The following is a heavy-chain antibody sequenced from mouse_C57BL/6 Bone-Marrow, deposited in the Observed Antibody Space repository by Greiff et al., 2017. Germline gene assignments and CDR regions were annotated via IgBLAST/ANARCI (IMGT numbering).Heavy chain of an antibody. CDR2: IYPRSGNT. V-gene: IGHV1-81*01. D-gene: IGHD1-1*01. J-gene: IGHJ1*03. CDR1: GYTFTSYG. Sequence: VQLQQSGAELARPGASVKLSCKASGYTFTSYGISWVKQRPGQGLEWIGEIYPRSGNTYYNEKFKGKATLTADKSSSTAYMELRSLTSEDSAVYFCARVHYYGSTHWYLDVWGTGTTVTVSS. CDR3: ARVHYYGSTHWYLDV.